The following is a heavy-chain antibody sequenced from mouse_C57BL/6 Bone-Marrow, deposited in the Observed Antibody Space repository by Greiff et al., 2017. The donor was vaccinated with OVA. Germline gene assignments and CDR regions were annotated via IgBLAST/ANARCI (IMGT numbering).Heavy chain of an antibody. CDR1: GYTFTSYW. V-gene: IGHV1-55*01. CDR3: ARGTAQAKGLYAMDY. CDR2: IYPGSGST. Sequence: QVQLQQPGAELVKPGASVKMSCKASGYTFTSYWITWVKQRPGQSLEWIGDIYPGSGSTNYNEKFKSKATLTVDTSSSTAYMQLSSLTSEDSAVYYCARGTAQAKGLYAMDYWGQGTSVTVSS. D-gene: IGHD3-2*02. J-gene: IGHJ4*01.